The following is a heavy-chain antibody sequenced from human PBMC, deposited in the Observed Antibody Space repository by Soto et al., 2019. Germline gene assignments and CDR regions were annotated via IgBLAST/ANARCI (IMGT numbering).Heavy chain of an antibody. CDR3: ARDLGGWPDY. CDR2: INAGNGNT. Sequence: QVQLVQSGAEVKKPGASVQVSCKASGYTFTSYAMHWVRQAPGQRLEWMGWINAGNGNTKYSQKFQGRVTITRDTTASTAYMELSSLRSEDTAVYYFARDLGGWPDYWGQGTLVTVSS. CDR1: GYTFTSYA. J-gene: IGHJ4*02. V-gene: IGHV1-3*01. D-gene: IGHD2-15*01.